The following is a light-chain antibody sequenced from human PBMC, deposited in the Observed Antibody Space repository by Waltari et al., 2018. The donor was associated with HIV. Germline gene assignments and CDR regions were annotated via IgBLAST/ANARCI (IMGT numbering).Light chain of an antibody. CDR2: DVS. CDR3: SSYTSSTYVV. V-gene: IGLV2-14*03. CDR1: SHDVGGYNY. J-gene: IGLJ2*01. Sequence: SALTQPPSVSGSPGQSITLSRTGTSHDVGGYNYVSWYQQHPGKVPNLMINDVSNRPSGVSYRFSGSKSGNTASLTISGLQAEDEADYCCSSYTSSTYVVFGGGTKLTVL.